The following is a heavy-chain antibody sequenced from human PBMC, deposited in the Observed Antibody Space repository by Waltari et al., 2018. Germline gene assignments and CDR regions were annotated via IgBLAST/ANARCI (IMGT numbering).Heavy chain of an antibody. D-gene: IGHD3-16*01. CDR2: INSDDGTT. J-gene: IGHJ4*02. V-gene: IGHV3-74*01. CDR3: TRGGSRGFDH. CDR1: GFDFSIFW. Sequence: EVQLVESVGGLVQPGGTLRLSCAASGFDFSIFWMHWVRQAPGKGMVCISRINSDDGTTRYADSVKGRFTISRDNGRNTVYLKMNDLRVDDTAVYYCTRGGSRGFDHWGQGTLVTVSS.